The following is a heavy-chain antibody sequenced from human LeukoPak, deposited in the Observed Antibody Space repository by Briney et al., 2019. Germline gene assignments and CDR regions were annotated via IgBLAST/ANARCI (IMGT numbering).Heavy chain of an antibody. D-gene: IGHD4-17*01. CDR3: VRDTTVTTTTTGNFDI. Sequence: KPSETLSLTCTVSGGSISSYYWSWIRQPAGKGLEWIGRIYTSGSTNYNPSLKSRVTMSVDTSKNQFSLKLSSVTAADTAVYYCVRDTTVTTTTTGNFDIWGQGTMVTVSS. J-gene: IGHJ3*02. CDR2: IYTSGST. CDR1: GGSISSYY. V-gene: IGHV4-4*07.